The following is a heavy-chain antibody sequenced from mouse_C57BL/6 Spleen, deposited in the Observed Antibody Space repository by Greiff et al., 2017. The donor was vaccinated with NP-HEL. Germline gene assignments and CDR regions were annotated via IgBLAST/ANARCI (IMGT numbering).Heavy chain of an antibody. V-gene: IGHV1-52*01. CDR3: ARGYGYELSFDY. D-gene: IGHD2-2*01. Sequence: QVQLQQPGAELVRPGSSVKLSCKASGYTFTSYWMHWVKQRPIQGLEWIGNIDPSDSETHYNQKFKDKATLTVDKSSSTAYMQLSSLTSEDSAVYYCARGYGYELSFDYWGQGTTLTVSS. J-gene: IGHJ2*01. CDR2: IDPSDSET. CDR1: GYTFTSYW.